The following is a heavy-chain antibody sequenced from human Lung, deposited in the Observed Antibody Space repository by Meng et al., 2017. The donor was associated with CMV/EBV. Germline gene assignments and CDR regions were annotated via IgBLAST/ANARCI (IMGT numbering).Heavy chain of an antibody. CDR3: ARAGLGYCSVTSCYNDY. D-gene: IGHD2-2*02. CDR2: IREDGSSK. CDR1: GLTFSSYG. J-gene: IGHJ4*02. Sequence: GESLKISCAASGLTFSSYGMSWVRQAPGKGLEWVANIREDGSSKYYADPVKGRFTISRDNAKNSLFLQMSSLRAEDTAMYYCARAGLGYCSVTSCYNDYWGQGTLVTVSS. V-gene: IGHV3-7*01.